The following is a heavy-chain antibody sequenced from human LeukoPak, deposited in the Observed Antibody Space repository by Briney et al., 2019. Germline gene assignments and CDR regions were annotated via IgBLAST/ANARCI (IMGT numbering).Heavy chain of an antibody. Sequence: GGSLRLSCAASGLTVSSNSMSWVRQAPGKGLEWVSFIYSGGSTYYADSVKGRFTISRDNYKNTLYLQMNSLRADDTAVYYCARRAGAYSHPYDYWGQGTLVTVS. V-gene: IGHV3-53*01. CDR2: IYSGGST. CDR1: GLTVSSNS. CDR3: ARRAGAYSHPYDY. D-gene: IGHD4/OR15-4a*01. J-gene: IGHJ4*02.